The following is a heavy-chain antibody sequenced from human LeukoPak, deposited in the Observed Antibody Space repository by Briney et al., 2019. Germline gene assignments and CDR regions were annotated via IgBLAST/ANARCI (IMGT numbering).Heavy chain of an antibody. CDR1: GFPFSSYG. CDR3: AKEGAAAGRPLDY. V-gene: IGHV3-30*02. Sequence: PGGALRLSCGASGFPFSSYGMHWGRQAPGKGLGGVAFIRYDGSNKYYADSVKGRLTISRDNSKNTLYLQMNSLRAEDTAVYYCAKEGAAAGRPLDYWGQGTLVTVSS. D-gene: IGHD6-13*01. J-gene: IGHJ4*02. CDR2: IRYDGSNK.